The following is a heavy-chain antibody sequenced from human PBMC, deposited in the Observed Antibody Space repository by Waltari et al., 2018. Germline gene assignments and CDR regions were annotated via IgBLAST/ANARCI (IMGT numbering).Heavy chain of an antibody. CDR1: GGSISSYY. Sequence: QVQLQESGPGLAKPSETLSLTCNVSGGSISSYYWIWIRQPPGKGLEWIGYMYYSGSTIYHPSLKSRVTISVDTSKNQFSLKLSSVTAADTAVYYCARVNAAGDYGYYYYYMDVWGKGTTVTVSS. J-gene: IGHJ6*03. D-gene: IGHD4-17*01. CDR2: MYYSGST. V-gene: IGHV4-59*01. CDR3: ARVNAAGDYGYYYYYMDV.